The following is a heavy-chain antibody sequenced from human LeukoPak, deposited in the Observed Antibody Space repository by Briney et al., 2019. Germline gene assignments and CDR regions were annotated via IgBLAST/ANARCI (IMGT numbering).Heavy chain of an antibody. CDR3: ARSSRGYSARGYYYYYMDV. CDR2: IYTSGST. D-gene: IGHD1-26*01. Sequence: SETLSLTCTVSGGSISSYYWSWIRQPPGKGLEWIGYIYTSGSTNYNTSLKSRVTISVDTSKNQFSLKLSSVTAADTAVYYCARSSRGYSARGYYYYYMDVWGKGTTVTVSS. CDR1: GGSISSYY. J-gene: IGHJ6*03. V-gene: IGHV4-4*09.